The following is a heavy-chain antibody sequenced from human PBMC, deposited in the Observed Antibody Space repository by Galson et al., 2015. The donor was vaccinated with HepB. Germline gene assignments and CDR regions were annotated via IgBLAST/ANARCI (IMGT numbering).Heavy chain of an antibody. CDR1: GFTFSNYW. Sequence: SLRLSCAASGFTFSNYWMTWVRQAPGRGLERVANIKRDGNEKYYVDSVKGRFTISRDNAKNSLYLQMNGLRAEDTAVYYCARDLASPDDFWIGYPGMDVWGQGTTVTVSS. V-gene: IGHV3-7*03. CDR2: IKRDGNEK. D-gene: IGHD3-3*01. CDR3: ARDLASPDDFWIGYPGMDV. J-gene: IGHJ6*02.